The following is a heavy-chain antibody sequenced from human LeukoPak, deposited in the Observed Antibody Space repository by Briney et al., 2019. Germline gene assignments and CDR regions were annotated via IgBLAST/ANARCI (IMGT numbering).Heavy chain of an antibody. J-gene: IGHJ5*02. CDR3: ARDHGVGKNNWFDP. Sequence: GGSLRLSCAASGFTFSNYWMSWVRQAPGKGLEWVANIKEDGNEKHYVDSVKGRFTISRDNAKNSLYLQMNSLRAEDTAVYYCARDHGVGKNNWFDPWGQGTLVTVSS. D-gene: IGHD3-3*01. CDR1: GFTFSNYW. CDR2: IKEDGNEK. V-gene: IGHV3-7*01.